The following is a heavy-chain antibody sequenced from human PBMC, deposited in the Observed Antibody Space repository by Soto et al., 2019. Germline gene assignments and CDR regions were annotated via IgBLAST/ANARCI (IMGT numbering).Heavy chain of an antibody. CDR1: GFTFSSYD. Sequence: GGSLRLSCAASGFTFSSYDMHWVRQATGKGLEWVSATGTAGDTYYPGSVKGRFTISRENAKNSLYLQMNSLRAGDTAVYYCAMSSGDAFDIWGQGTMVTVSS. V-gene: IGHV3-13*01. CDR3: AMSSGDAFDI. CDR2: TGTAGDT. J-gene: IGHJ3*02. D-gene: IGHD6-19*01.